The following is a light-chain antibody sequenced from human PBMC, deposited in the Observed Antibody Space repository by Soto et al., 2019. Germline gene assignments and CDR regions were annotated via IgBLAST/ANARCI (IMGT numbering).Light chain of an antibody. CDR1: SSDVGGYKF. Sequence: QSVLTQPASVSGSPGQSITISCTGTSSDVGGYKFVSWYQQHAGKAPKLMIYDVSTRPSGVSNRFSGSKSGDTASLTISGLQAEDEADYYCSSYTSSSTLVFGGGTKVTVL. CDR2: DVS. V-gene: IGLV2-14*01. CDR3: SSYTSSSTLV. J-gene: IGLJ2*01.